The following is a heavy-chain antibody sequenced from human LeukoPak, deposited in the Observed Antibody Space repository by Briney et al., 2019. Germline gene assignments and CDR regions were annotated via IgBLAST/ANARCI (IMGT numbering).Heavy chain of an antibody. CDR1: GFTFSSYG. CDR2: ISYDGSNK. V-gene: IGHV3-30*18. CDR3: AKDTRRPPSYFDY. J-gene: IGHJ4*02. Sequence: GGSLRLSCAASGFTFSSYGMHWVRQAPGKGLEWVAVISYDGSNKYYADSVKGRFTISRDNSKNTLYLQMNSLRAEDTAVYYCAKDTRRPPSYFDYWGQGTLVTVSP.